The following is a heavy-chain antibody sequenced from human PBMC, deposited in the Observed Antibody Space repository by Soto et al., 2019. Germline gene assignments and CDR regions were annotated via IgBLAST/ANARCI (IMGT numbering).Heavy chain of an antibody. CDR1: GFTFSSYG. J-gene: IGHJ6*03. D-gene: IGHD2-15*01. V-gene: IGHV3-30*18. CDR2: ISYDGSNK. CDR3: AKPFCSGGSCLYYMDV. Sequence: QVQLVESGGGVVQPGRSLRLSCAASGFTFSSYGMHWVRQVPGKGLEWVAVISYDGSNKYYADSVKGRFTISRDNSKNTLYLQRNSLRAEDTAVYYCAKPFCSGGSCLYYMDVWGKGTTVTVSS.